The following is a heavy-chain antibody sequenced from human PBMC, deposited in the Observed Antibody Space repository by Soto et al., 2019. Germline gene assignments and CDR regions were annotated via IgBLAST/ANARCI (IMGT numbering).Heavy chain of an antibody. D-gene: IGHD6-13*01. CDR3: ARDRGDSRSSWYVQDGYYYGMDV. J-gene: IGHJ6*02. V-gene: IGHV3-30-3*01. CDR2: ISYDGSNK. Sequence: QVQLVESGGGVVQPGRSLRLSCAASGFTFSSYAMHWVRQAPGKGLEWVAVISYDGSNKDYADSVKGRFTISRDNSKNTLYLQMNSLRAEDTAVYYCARDRGDSRSSWYVQDGYYYGMDVWGQGTTVTVSS. CDR1: GFTFSSYA.